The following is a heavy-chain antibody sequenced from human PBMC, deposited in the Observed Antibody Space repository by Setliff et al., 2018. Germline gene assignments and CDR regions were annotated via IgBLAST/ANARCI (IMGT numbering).Heavy chain of an antibody. D-gene: IGHD3-10*01. CDR1: GASISSSSYY. Sequence: SETLSLTCTVSGASISSSSYYWAWIRQPPGRGLELIGSIFYGGSTYYNPSLKSRVTISVDTSKNQFSLKLSYVTAADTAVYYCARCDGVYYYYMDVWGKGTTVTVSS. J-gene: IGHJ6*03. CDR3: ARCDGVYYYYMDV. CDR2: IFYGGST. V-gene: IGHV4-39*07.